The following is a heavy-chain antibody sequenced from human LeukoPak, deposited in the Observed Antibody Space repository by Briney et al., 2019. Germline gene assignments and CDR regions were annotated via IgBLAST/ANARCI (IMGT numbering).Heavy chain of an antibody. Sequence: SETLSLTCTVSGASISSYYWSWIRQPPGKGLEWIGEINHSGSTNYNPSLKSRVTISVDTSKNQFSLKLSSVTAADTAVYYCARLIAAADFAFDYWGQGTLVTVSS. J-gene: IGHJ4*02. CDR1: GASISSYY. V-gene: IGHV4-34*01. D-gene: IGHD6-13*01. CDR3: ARLIAAADFAFDY. CDR2: INHSGST.